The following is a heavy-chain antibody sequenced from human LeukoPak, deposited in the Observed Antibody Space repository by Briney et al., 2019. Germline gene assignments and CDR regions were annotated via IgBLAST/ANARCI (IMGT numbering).Heavy chain of an antibody. J-gene: IGHJ4*02. CDR1: GYTFSSFS. V-gene: IGHV3-21*01. CDR3: VRLRRNSDTSGYYYYYDF. CDR2: IRVRSNYI. Sequence: PGGSLRLSCVASGYTFSSFSINWVHQAPGKGLEWVSSIRVRSNYIYYEDSVRGRFSISRDDARDSLFLQMNSLRAEDTAVYYCVRLRRNSDTSGYYYYYDFWGQGTLVTVSS. D-gene: IGHD3-22*01.